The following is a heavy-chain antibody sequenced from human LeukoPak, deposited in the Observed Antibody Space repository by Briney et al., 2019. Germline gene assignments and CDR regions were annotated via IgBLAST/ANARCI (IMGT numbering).Heavy chain of an antibody. CDR1: GFTFDDYT. CDR2: ISWDGGST. D-gene: IGHD1-26*01. V-gene: IGHV3-43*01. CDR3: ARDPPPWELLPYDAFDI. J-gene: IGHJ3*02. Sequence: PGGSLRLSCAASGFTFDDYTMHWVRQAPGKGLEWVSLISWDGGSTYYADSVKGRFTISRDNSKNTLYLQMNSLRAEDTAVYYCARDPPPWELLPYDAFDIWGQGTMVTVSS.